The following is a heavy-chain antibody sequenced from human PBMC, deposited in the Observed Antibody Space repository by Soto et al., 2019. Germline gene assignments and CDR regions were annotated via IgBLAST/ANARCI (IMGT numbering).Heavy chain of an antibody. CDR2: ISYDGSNK. CDR1: GFTFSSYG. CDR3: AKDPSPHHR. V-gene: IGHV3-30*18. Sequence: GGSLRLSCAASGFTFSSYGMHWVRQAPGKGLEWVAVISYDGSNKYYADSVKGRFTISRDNSKNTLYLQMNSLRAEDTAVYYCAKDPSPHHRWGQGTLVTVSS. J-gene: IGHJ5*02.